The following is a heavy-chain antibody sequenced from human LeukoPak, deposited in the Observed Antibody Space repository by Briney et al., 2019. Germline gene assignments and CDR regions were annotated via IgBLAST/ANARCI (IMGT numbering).Heavy chain of an antibody. D-gene: IGHD4/OR15-4a*01. V-gene: IGHV3-30*02. CDR1: GFTFSSYG. CDR2: IRYDGSNK. Sequence: PGGSLRLSCAAAGFTFSSYGMHWVRQAPGKGLEWVAFIRYDGSNKYYADSVKGRFTISRDNSKNTLYLQMNSLRAEDTAVYYCAKEVLKDFSPTYYFDYWGQGTLVTVSS. J-gene: IGHJ4*02. CDR3: AKEVLKDFSPTYYFDY.